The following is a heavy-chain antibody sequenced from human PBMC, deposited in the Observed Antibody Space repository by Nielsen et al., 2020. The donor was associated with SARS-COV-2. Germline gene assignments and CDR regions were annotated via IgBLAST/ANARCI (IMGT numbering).Heavy chain of an antibody. D-gene: IGHD3-10*01. CDR2: IYYSGST. CDR3: ARVGYYGSRDPDY. Sequence: SETLSLTCTVSGGSISSYYWSWIRQPPGKGLEWIGYIYYSGSTNYNPSLKSRVTISVDTSKNQFSLKLSSVTAADTAVYYCARVGYYGSRDPDYWGQGTLVTVSS. V-gene: IGHV4-59*01. J-gene: IGHJ4*02. CDR1: GGSISSYY.